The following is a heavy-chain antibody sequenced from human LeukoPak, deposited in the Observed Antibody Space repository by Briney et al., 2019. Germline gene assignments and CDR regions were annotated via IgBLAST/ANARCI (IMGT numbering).Heavy chain of an antibody. V-gene: IGHV1-2*02. J-gene: IGHJ4*02. CDR3: ARERGYSGYDEMSN. Sequence: ASVKVSCKASGYTFTGYYIHWVRQAPGQGLEWMGWINPNSGGTNYAQKFQGRVTMTRDTSISTAYMELSRLRSDDTAVHYCARERGYSGYDEMSNWGQGTLVTVSS. CDR1: GYTFTGYY. D-gene: IGHD5-12*01. CDR2: INPNSGGT.